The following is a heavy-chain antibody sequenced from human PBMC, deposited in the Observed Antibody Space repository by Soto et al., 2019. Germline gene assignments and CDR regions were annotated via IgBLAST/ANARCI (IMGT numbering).Heavy chain of an antibody. CDR2: IYYSGST. Sequence: SSETLSLTCAVSGGSVSSYYWSWIRQPPGKGLEWIGSIYYSGSTNYNPSFNSRVTISVDTSKNQFSLKLSSVTAADTAVYYCARHVGITMIGGDLTAFDIWGEGTMVTVSS. J-gene: IGHJ3*02. D-gene: IGHD3-10*01. CDR1: GGSVSSYY. CDR3: ARHVGITMIGGDLTAFDI. V-gene: IGHV4-59*08.